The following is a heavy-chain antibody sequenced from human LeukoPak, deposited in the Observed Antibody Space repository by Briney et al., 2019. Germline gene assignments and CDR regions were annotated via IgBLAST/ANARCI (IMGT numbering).Heavy chain of an antibody. Sequence: SETLSLTCTVSGGSISSYYWSWIRQPPGKGLEWIGYIYYSGSTYYNPSLKSRVTISVDTSKNQFSLKLSSVTAADTAVYYCAADHFDWSKTGFDPWGQGTLVTVSS. D-gene: IGHD3-9*01. CDR2: IYYSGST. V-gene: IGHV4-59*04. CDR1: GGSISSYY. CDR3: AADHFDWSKTGFDP. J-gene: IGHJ5*02.